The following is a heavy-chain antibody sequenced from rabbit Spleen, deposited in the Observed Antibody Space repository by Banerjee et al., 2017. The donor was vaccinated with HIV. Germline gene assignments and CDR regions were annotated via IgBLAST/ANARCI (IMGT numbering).Heavy chain of an antibody. V-gene: IGHV1S40*01. D-gene: IGHD1-1*01. Sequence: QSLEESGGDLVKPGASLTLTCTASGFSFSSRYYMCWVRQAPGKGLEWIACASSGGSGDTYYASWAKGRFTISKTSSTTVTLQMTNLTAADTATYFCARDLDSVIGWNFGWWGPGTLVTVS. CDR2: ASSGGSGDT. J-gene: IGHJ4*01. CDR3: ARDLDSVIGWNFGW. CDR1: GFSFSSRYY.